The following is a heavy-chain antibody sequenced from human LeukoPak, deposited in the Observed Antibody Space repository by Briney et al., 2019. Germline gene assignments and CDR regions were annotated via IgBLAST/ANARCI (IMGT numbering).Heavy chain of an antibody. D-gene: IGHD4-17*01. Sequence: NPGGSLRLSCAASGFTFSSYSMNWVRQAPGKGLEWVSSISSSSSYIYYADSVKGRFTISRDNAKNSLYLQMNSLRAEDTAVYYCARTTVTTYGLSGLDPWGQGTLVTVSS. CDR3: ARTTVTTYGLSGLDP. V-gene: IGHV3-21*01. CDR1: GFTFSSYS. J-gene: IGHJ5*02. CDR2: ISSSSSYI.